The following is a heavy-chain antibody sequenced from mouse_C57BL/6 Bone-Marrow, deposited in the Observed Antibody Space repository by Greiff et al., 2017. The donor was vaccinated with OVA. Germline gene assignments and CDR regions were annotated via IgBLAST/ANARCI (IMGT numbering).Heavy chain of an antibody. CDR3: ARFGDYDHYAMDY. CDR2: IYPGGGYT. CDR1: GYTFTNYW. D-gene: IGHD2-4*01. J-gene: IGHJ4*01. Sequence: QVQLKQSGAELVRPGTSVKMSCKASGYTFTNYWIGWAKQRPGHGLEWIGDIYPGGGYTNYNEKFKGKATLTADKSSSTAYMQFSSLTSEDSAIYYCARFGDYDHYAMDYWGQGTSVTVSS. V-gene: IGHV1-63*01.